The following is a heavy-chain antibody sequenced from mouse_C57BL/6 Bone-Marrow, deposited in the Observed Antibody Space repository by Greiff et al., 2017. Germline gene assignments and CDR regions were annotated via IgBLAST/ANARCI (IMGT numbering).Heavy chain of an antibody. CDR1: GYSFTDYN. D-gene: IGHD2-4*01. Sequence: VQLKESGPELVKPGASVKISCKASGYSFTDYNMNWVKQSNGKSLEWIGVINPNYGTTSYNQKFKGKATLTVDQSSSTSYMQLNSLTSEDSAVYDCARGYDYNYAMYYWGQGTSVTVSS. CDR2: INPNYGTT. J-gene: IGHJ4*01. CDR3: ARGYDYNYAMYY. V-gene: IGHV1-39*01.